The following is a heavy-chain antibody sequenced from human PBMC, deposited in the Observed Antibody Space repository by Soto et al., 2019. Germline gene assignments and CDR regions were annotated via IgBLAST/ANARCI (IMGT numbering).Heavy chain of an antibody. CDR3: ASHYDMWSGYPSPVDY. J-gene: IGHJ4*02. V-gene: IGHV3-11*01. CDR2: IDTSGTKI. D-gene: IGHD3-3*01. Sequence: QVQLVESGGDLVKPGGSLRLSCAASGYTFSDYYMSWIRQAPGKGLEWISYIDTSGTKIYYADSVKGRFTITRDNATNSLYLEMNSLRDEDTAVYYCASHYDMWSGYPSPVDYWGQGTLVTVSS. CDR1: GYTFSDYY.